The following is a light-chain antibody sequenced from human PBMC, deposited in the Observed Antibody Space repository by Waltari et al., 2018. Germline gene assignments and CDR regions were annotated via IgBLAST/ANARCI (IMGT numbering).Light chain of an antibody. CDR1: ALGNKY. Sequence: SFALTQAPSLSVSPGQTATIACSGAALGNKYVCWYQQKPGQSPVLVIFEDEKRPSGIPGRFSASNSGNTALLTITGVQALDEAAYYCQTWDTNTVVFGGGTKLTVL. CDR3: QTWDTNTVV. J-gene: IGLJ2*01. CDR2: EDE. V-gene: IGLV3-1*01.